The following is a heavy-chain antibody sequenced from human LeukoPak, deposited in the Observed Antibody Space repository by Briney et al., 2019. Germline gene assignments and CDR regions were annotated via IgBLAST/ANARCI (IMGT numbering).Heavy chain of an antibody. D-gene: IGHD1-1*01. J-gene: IGHJ4*02. Sequence: GGSLRLSCAASGFTFDDYAMHWVRQAPGKGLEWVSGISWNSGSIGYADSVKGRFTISRDNAKNSLYLQMNSLRAEDTAVYYCARDGHWTFDSWGQGTLVTVSS. CDR1: GFTFDDYA. CDR2: ISWNSGSI. CDR3: ARDGHWTFDS. V-gene: IGHV3-9*01.